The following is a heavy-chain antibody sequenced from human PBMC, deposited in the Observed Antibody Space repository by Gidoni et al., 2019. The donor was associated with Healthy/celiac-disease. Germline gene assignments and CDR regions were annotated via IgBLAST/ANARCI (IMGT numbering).Heavy chain of an antibody. CDR1: GFTFSSYA. J-gene: IGHJ3*02. Sequence: EVQLLASGGGLVQTGGSLRLSCAASGFTFSSYAMSWFRQAPGKGLEWVSAISGSGGSTYYADSVKGRFTISRDNSKNTLYLQMNSLRAEDTAVYYCAKDKGPMIRPPGVAFDIWGQGTMVTVSS. CDR3: AKDKGPMIRPPGVAFDI. D-gene: IGHD3-22*01. CDR2: ISGSGGST. V-gene: IGHV3-23*01.